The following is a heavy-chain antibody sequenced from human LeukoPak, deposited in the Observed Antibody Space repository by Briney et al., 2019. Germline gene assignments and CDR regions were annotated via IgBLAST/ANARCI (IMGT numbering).Heavy chain of an antibody. V-gene: IGHV1-69*04. CDR2: IIPILGIA. D-gene: IGHD5-18*01. Sequence: SVKVSCKASGGTFSSYAISWVRQAPGQGLEWMGRIIPILGIANYARKFQGRVTITADKSTSTAYMELSSLGSEDTAVYYCARSGYSYGYGEYYFDYWGQGTLVTVSS. J-gene: IGHJ4*02. CDR3: ARSGYSYGYGEYYFDY. CDR1: GGTFSSYA.